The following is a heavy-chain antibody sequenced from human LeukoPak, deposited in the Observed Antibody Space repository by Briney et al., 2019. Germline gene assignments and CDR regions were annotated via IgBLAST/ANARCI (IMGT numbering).Heavy chain of an antibody. J-gene: IGHJ4*02. V-gene: IGHV3-74*01. Sequence: GGSLRLSCAASGFTFSNYWMHWVRQAPGKGLMWVSRINSDGSSRDYADSVKGRFTISRDNAKNTLYLQMNSLRAEDTAVYYCASASSHRIAAGGDYWGQGTLVTVSS. CDR1: GFTFSNYW. D-gene: IGHD6-13*01. CDR2: INSDGSSR. CDR3: ASASSHRIAAGGDY.